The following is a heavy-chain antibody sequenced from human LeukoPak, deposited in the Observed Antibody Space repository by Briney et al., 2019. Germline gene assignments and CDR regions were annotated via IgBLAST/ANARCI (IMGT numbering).Heavy chain of an antibody. CDR1: GGSFSGYY. Sequence: PSGTLSLTCAVYGGSFSGYYWSWIRQPPGKGLEWIGEINHSGSTNYNPSLKSRVTISVDTSKNQFSLKLNSVTAADTAVYYCARDRRYCSSTRCYGLPDYWGQGTLVTVSS. CDR2: INHSGST. V-gene: IGHV4-34*01. J-gene: IGHJ4*02. CDR3: ARDRRYCSSTRCYGLPDY. D-gene: IGHD2-2*01.